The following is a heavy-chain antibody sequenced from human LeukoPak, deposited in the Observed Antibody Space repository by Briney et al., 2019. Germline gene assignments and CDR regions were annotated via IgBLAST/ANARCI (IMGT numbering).Heavy chain of an antibody. CDR1: GDTFTGYY. D-gene: IGHD6-6*01. V-gene: IGHV1-2*02. CDR2: INPNSGGT. CDR3: ARSIITSSNYYCYYMDV. J-gene: IGHJ6*03. Sequence: ASVKVSCKASGDTFTGYYMHWVRQAPGQGLEWMGWINPNSGGTNYAQKFQGRVTMTRDTSISTAYMELSRLRSDDTAVYYCARSIITSSNYYCYYMDVWGKGTTVTVSS.